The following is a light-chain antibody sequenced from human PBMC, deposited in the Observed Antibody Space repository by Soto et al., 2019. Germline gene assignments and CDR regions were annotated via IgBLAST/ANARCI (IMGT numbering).Light chain of an antibody. CDR2: GAS. J-gene: IGKJ4*01. CDR1: QSISGY. V-gene: IGKV1-39*01. CDR3: QQSLTTLLT. Sequence: DIQMPQSPSSLSASVGDRVTITCRASQSISGYLNWYQHKAGKAPKVLISGASTLHNGVPSRFSGRGAGTDFTLTISSLQPEDVATYYCQQSLTTLLTFGGGTRVEI.